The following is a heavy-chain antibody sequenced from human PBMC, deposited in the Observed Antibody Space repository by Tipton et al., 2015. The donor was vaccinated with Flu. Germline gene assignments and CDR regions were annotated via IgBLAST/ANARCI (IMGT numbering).Heavy chain of an antibody. CDR2: IYTSGST. J-gene: IGHJ2*01. CDR3: AREYTPYGDYYYFDV. V-gene: IGHV4-4*07. D-gene: IGHD4-17*01. Sequence: TLSLTCNVSGGSTTSYYWTWIRQPAGKGLEWIGRIYTSGSTKYSPSLKSRVTMSLDTSKNQFSLKMTSVTVADTAMYYCAREYTPYGDYYYFDVWGRGTLVTVSS. CDR1: GGSTTSYY.